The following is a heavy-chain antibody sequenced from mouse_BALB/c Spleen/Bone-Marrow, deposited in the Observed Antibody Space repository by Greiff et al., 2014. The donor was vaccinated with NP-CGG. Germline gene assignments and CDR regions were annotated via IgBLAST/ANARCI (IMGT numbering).Heavy chain of an antibody. Sequence: VQLKDSGAELVKPGASVKLSCTASGFNIKDTYMHWVKQRPEQGLEWIGRIGPANGNTKYDPKFQGKATITADTSSNTAYLQLSSLTSEDTAVYYCASYVYGYYFDYWGQGTTLTVSS. V-gene: IGHV14-3*02. D-gene: IGHD2-2*01. CDR3: ASYVYGYYFDY. CDR2: IGPANGNT. J-gene: IGHJ2*01. CDR1: GFNIKDTY.